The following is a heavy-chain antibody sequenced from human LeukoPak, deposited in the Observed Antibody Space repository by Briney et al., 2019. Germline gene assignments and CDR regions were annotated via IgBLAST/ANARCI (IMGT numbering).Heavy chain of an antibody. CDR3: ARVQLSCSGGSCYSSYYMDV. CDR2: ISAYNGNT. Sequence: ASVKVSCKASGYTFTSYGISWVRQAPGQGLEWMGWISAYNGNTNYAQKLQGRVTMTTDTSTSTAYMELRSLRSDDTAVYYCARVQLSCSGGSCYSSYYMDVWGKGTTVTVSS. V-gene: IGHV1-18*01. CDR1: GYTFTSYG. J-gene: IGHJ6*03. D-gene: IGHD2-15*01.